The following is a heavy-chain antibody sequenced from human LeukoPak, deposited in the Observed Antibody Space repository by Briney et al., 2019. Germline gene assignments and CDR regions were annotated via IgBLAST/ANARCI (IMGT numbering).Heavy chain of an antibody. D-gene: IGHD3-22*01. CDR2: IYDSGGT. Sequence: SETLSLTCTVSGGSISSYYWSWIRQPPGKGLEWIGNIYDSGGTNYNPSLKSRVTISVDTSKNQCSLKLSSVTAADTAVYYCARQSISGSSLSYFDYWGQGTLVTVSS. J-gene: IGHJ4*02. V-gene: IGHV4-59*01. CDR3: ARQSISGSSLSYFDY. CDR1: GGSISSYY.